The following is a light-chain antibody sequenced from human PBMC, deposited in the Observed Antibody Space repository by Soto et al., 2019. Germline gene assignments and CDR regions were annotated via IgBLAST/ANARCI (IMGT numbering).Light chain of an antibody. V-gene: IGLV1-44*01. CDR2: RDN. Sequence: QSVLTQPPSASGTPGQRVAISCSGGSSDIGSNPVNWYLHLPGAAPKLLIYRDNQRPSGVPDRFSGSKSGTSASLTISGLQSEDEDDYFCSAWDDNIDGPVFGGGTKLTVL. J-gene: IGLJ2*01. CDR3: SAWDDNIDGPV. CDR1: SSDIGSNP.